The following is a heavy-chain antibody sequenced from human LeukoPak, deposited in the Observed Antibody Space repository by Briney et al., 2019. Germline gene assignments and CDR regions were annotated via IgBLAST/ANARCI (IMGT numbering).Heavy chain of an antibody. CDR2: INPNSGGT. D-gene: IGHD5-18*01. CDR1: GYTYIGYF. Sequence: ASVKVSCKSSGYTYIGYFMHWVRQAPGQGLEGMGYINPNSGGTNYAQKLQGRVTMTSDTSSSTAYMELSGLRSDDRAVYYCARGYSYGHFDYWGQGTLVTVSS. J-gene: IGHJ4*02. V-gene: IGHV1-2*02. CDR3: ARGYSYGHFDY.